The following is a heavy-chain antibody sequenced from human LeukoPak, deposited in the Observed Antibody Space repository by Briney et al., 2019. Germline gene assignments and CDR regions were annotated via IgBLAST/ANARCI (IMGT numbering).Heavy chain of an antibody. J-gene: IGHJ4*02. D-gene: IGHD3-10*01. CDR1: GGPISSSSYY. CDR2: IYYSGST. Sequence: SETLSLTCTVSGGPISSSSYYWGWIRQPPGKGLEWIGSIYYSGSTYYNPSLKSRVTISVDTSKNQFSLKLSSVTAADTAVYYCASEQGFGELLTFDYWGQGTLVTASS. V-gene: IGHV4-39*01. CDR3: ASEQGFGELLTFDY.